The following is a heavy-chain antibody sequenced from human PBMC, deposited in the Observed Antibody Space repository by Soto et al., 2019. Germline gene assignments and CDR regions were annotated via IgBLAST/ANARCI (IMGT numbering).Heavy chain of an antibody. CDR1: GFTFTSYS. CDR3: ARGYSAYDFINVRYFDY. CDR2: INSNSGTI. Sequence: GGSLRLSCAASGFTFTSYSMNWVRQAPGKGLEWVSYINSNSGTIYYGDSVKGRFTISRDNAKNSLYLQMNSLRDEDTAVYFCARGYSAYDFINVRYFDYWGQGILVTVSS. D-gene: IGHD5-12*01. V-gene: IGHV3-48*02. J-gene: IGHJ4*01.